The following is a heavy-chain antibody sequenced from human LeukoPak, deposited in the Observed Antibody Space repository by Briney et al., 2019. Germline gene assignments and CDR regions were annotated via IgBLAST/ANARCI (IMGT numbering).Heavy chain of an antibody. Sequence: ASVKVSCKASGYTFTSYDINWVRQATGQGLEWMGWMNPNSGNTGYAQKFQGRVTITRNTSISTAYMELRSLRSDDTAVYYCARVPASAGTGFDYWGQGTLVTVSS. CDR1: GYTFTSYD. D-gene: IGHD6-13*01. CDR2: MNPNSGNT. CDR3: ARVPASAGTGFDY. V-gene: IGHV1-8*01. J-gene: IGHJ4*02.